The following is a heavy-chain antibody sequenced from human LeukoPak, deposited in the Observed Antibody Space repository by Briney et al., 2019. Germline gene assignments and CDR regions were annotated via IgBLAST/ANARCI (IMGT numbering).Heavy chain of an antibody. J-gene: IGHJ4*02. Sequence: GRALRLSCAAFGFTFSSYAMHWVRQPPGKGLEWVAVRSYDGSNKYYADSVKGRFTISRGNSKNTLYLQMNSQRAEDTAVYYCARDSSGWYFGDFDYWGQGTLVTVSS. CDR2: RSYDGSNK. CDR3: ARDSSGWYFGDFDY. V-gene: IGHV3-30*01. D-gene: IGHD6-19*01. CDR1: GFTFSSYA.